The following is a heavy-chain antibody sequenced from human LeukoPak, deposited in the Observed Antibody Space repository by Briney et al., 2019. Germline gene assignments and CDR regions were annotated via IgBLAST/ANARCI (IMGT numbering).Heavy chain of an antibody. V-gene: IGHV1-69*06. CDR3: ARGGYDYSNAFGYFDH. D-gene: IGHD4-11*01. Sequence: SVKVSCKASGGTFSSYAISWVRQAPGQGLEWMGGIIPIFGTANYAQKFQGRVTITADKSTSTAYMELSSLRSEDTAVYYCARGGYDYSNAFGYFDHWGQGTLVTVSS. J-gene: IGHJ4*02. CDR1: GGTFSSYA. CDR2: IIPIFGTA.